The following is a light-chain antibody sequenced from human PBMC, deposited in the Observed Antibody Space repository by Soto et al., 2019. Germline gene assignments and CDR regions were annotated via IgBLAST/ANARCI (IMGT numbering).Light chain of an antibody. CDR2: ATS. CDR3: QQSYSTPPYT. V-gene: IGKV1-39*01. J-gene: IGKJ2*01. CDR1: QSISNY. Sequence: DIPMTQSPSSLSASVGDRVTSTCRASQSISNYLNWYQQKPGQAPKLLIYATSNLQRGVPSRFSGSGSGTDFTLTISSLQPEDFATYYCQQSYSTPPYTFGQGTNLEIK.